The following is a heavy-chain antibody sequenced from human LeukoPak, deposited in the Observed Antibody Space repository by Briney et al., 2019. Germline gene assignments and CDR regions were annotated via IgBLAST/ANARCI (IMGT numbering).Heavy chain of an antibody. J-gene: IGHJ4*02. Sequence: SETLSLTCTVSGGSISSGGYYWSWIRQHPGKGLEWIGYIYYSGSTYYNPSLKSRVTISVDTSKNQFSLKLSSVTAADTAVYYCARGIDWPFYYLYWGQGTLVTVSS. CDR2: IYYSGST. CDR3: ARGIDWPFYYLY. D-gene: IGHD3-9*01. V-gene: IGHV4-31*03. CDR1: GGSISSGGYY.